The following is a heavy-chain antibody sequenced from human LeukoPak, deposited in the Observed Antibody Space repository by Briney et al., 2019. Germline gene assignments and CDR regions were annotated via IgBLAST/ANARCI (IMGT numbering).Heavy chain of an antibody. J-gene: IGHJ4*02. CDR3: ARVVEHYFDF. CDR1: GFTFTSYG. D-gene: IGHD6-6*01. CDR2: ISGSGVGT. Sequence: PGGSLRLSCAASGFTFTSYGMSWVRQAPGKGLEWVSAISGSGVGTYYADSVKGRFTISRDNVKNSLYLQMNTLRAEDTAVYYCARVVEHYFDFWGQGTLVTVSS. V-gene: IGHV3-23*01.